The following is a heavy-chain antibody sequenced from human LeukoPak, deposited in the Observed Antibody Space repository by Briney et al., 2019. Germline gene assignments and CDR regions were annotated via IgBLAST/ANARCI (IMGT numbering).Heavy chain of an antibody. D-gene: IGHD6-19*01. CDR3: AKEFPNVSSGWYRSDAFDI. Sequence: GGSLRLSCAASGFTFSSYGMNWVRQAPGKGLEWVSAISGSGGNTYYADSVKGRFTISRDNSKNTLYLQMNSLRAEDTAVYYCAKEFPNVSSGWYRSDAFDIWGQGTMVTVSS. CDR1: GFTFSSYG. V-gene: IGHV3-23*01. J-gene: IGHJ3*02. CDR2: ISGSGGNT.